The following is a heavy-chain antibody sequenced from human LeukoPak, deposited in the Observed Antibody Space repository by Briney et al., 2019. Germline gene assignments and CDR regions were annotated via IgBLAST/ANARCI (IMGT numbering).Heavy chain of an antibody. V-gene: IGHV4-59*12. CDR2: VYHSGST. CDR3: ARGGGSSSYYYGMDV. D-gene: IGHD1-26*01. Sequence: TSETLSLTCIVSDVSISDYYWTWIRQPPGRGLEWIGYVYHSGSTSYSPSLKSRVTMSIDTSKNQFSLNLGPVTAADTAVYYCARGGGSSSYYYGMDVWGQGTTVTVSS. CDR1: DVSISDYY. J-gene: IGHJ6*02.